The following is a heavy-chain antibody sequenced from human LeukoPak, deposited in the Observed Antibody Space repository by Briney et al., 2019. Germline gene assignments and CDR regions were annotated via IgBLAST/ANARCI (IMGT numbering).Heavy chain of an antibody. CDR1: GGSFSGYY. Sequence: KPSETLSLTCAVYGGSFSGYYWSWIRQPPGKGLEWIGEINHSGSTNYNPSLKSRVTISVDTSKNQFSLKLSSVTAADTAVYYCARGGDYYDSSGYYGGYYFDYWGQGTLVTVSS. CDR3: ARGGDYYDSSGYYGGYYFDY. J-gene: IGHJ4*02. V-gene: IGHV4-34*01. CDR2: INHSGST. D-gene: IGHD3-22*01.